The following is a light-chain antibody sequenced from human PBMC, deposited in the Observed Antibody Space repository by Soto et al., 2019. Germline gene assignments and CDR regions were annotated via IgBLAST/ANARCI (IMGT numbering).Light chain of an antibody. CDR1: SSDVGAYNY. CDR3: SSFASLNAWV. J-gene: IGLJ3*02. CDR2: EVT. V-gene: IGLV2-8*01. Sequence: QSALTQPPSASGSPGQSVTISCTGTSSDVGAYNYVSWYPQHAGKAPKLVIYEVTTRPSGVPDRVAGSKSANTSSLTVSGLPADEEDYYYCSSFASLNAWVFGGGTKLTVL.